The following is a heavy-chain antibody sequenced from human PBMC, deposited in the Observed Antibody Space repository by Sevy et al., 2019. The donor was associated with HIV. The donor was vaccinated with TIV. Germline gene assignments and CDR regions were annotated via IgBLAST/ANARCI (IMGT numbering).Heavy chain of an antibody. CDR2: IRSKAYGGTT. J-gene: IGHJ4*02. Sequence: GGSLRLSCTASGFTFGDYAMSWFRQAPGKGLEWVGFIRSKAYGGTTEYAASVKGRFTISRDDSKSIAYLQMNSLQTEDTAVYYCSRDLFGESPDYWGQGTLVTVSS. CDR3: SRDLFGESPDY. CDR1: GFTFGDYA. D-gene: IGHD3-10*02. V-gene: IGHV3-49*03.